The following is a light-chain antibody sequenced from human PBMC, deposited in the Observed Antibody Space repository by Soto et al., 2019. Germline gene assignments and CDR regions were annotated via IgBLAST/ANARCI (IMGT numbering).Light chain of an antibody. CDR2: EVN. Sequence: QSALTQPPSASGSPGQSVTISCTGTSSDVGGYNYVSWYQQYPGKAPQLVIYEVNKRPSGVPDRFSGSKSGNTASLTVFGLQAEDEADYYCPSYVGTKSYVFGTGTKLTVL. CDR3: PSYVGTKSYV. CDR1: SSDVGGYNY. V-gene: IGLV2-8*01. J-gene: IGLJ1*01.